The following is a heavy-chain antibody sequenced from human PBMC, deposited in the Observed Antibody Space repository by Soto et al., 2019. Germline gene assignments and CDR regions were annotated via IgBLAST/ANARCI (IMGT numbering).Heavy chain of an antibody. J-gene: IGHJ4*02. CDR3: VKEAQRASRLEF. V-gene: IGHV3-30*18. Sequence: QVQLVESGGGVVQPGRSLRLSCSASGFTFSDFDMHWVRQAPGKGLEWVAVISYRGNIRNYVESVKGRFTISRDNSRNQLFVQMDNRRPDDTGIYYCVKEAQRASRLEFWGQGSLVIVSS. CDR1: GFTFSDFD. D-gene: IGHD6-6*01. CDR2: ISYRGNIR.